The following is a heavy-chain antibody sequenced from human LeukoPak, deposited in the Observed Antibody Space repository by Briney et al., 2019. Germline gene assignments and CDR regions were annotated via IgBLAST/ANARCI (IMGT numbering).Heavy chain of an antibody. CDR3: ARVAGKDTALDY. CDR2: IYTSGST. Sequence: PSETLSLTCTVPGGSISSGGYDWSWIRQPAGKGLEWIGRIYTSGSTNYNPSLKSRVTMSVDTSKNQFSLKLSSVTAADTAVYYCARVAGKDTALDYWGQGTLVTVSS. V-gene: IGHV4-61*02. D-gene: IGHD5-18*01. J-gene: IGHJ4*02. CDR1: GGSISSGGYD.